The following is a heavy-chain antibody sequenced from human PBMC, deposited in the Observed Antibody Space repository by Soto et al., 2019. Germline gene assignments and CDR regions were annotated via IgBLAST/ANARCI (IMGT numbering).Heavy chain of an antibody. J-gene: IGHJ6*04. Sequence: PGGSLRLSCTASGVTFSNYAMTWVRQAPGKGLEWVSDVSASGANTYYADSVKGRFTVSRDSSKKTLYLQMNSLRAEDTAIYYCARNQRPTETFYYYYGMDVWGTGTTVTVSS. CDR3: ARNQRPTETFYYYYGMDV. V-gene: IGHV3-23*01. CDR1: GVTFSNYA. D-gene: IGHD4-4*01. CDR2: VSASGANT.